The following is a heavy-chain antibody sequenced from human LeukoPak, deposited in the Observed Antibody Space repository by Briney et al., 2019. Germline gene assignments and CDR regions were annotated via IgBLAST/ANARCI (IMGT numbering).Heavy chain of an antibody. CDR1: GFTFDDYG. CDR3: ARGYCSSTSCYFDY. D-gene: IGHD2-2*01. CDR2: INWNGGST. J-gene: IGHJ4*02. Sequence: GGSLRLSCAASGFTFDDYGMSWVRQAPGKGLEWVSGINWNGGSTGYADSVKCRFTISRDNAKNSLYLQMNSLRAEDTALYYCARGYCSSTSCYFDYWGQGTLVTVSS. V-gene: IGHV3-20*04.